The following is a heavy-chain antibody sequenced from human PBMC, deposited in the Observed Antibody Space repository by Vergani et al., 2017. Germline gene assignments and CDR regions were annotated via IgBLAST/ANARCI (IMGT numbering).Heavy chain of an antibody. Sequence: EVQLVESGGGLVQPGGSLRLSCAASGFTFSSYEMNWVRQAPGKGLEWVSYISSSGSTIYYADSVKGRFTISRDNAKNSLYLQMNSLRAEDTAVYYCARALLRSCDWLSNRDFVGSTSYFFDYWSQGTLVTVSS. J-gene: IGHJ4*02. CDR1: GFTFSSYE. V-gene: IGHV3-48*03. CDR3: ARALLRSCDWLSNRDFVGSTSYFFDY. D-gene: IGHD3-9*01. CDR2: ISSSGSTI.